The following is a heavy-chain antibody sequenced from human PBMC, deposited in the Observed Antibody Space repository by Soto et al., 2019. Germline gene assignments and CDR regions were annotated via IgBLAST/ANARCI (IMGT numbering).Heavy chain of an antibody. CDR2: MNPNSCNK. D-gene: IGHD3-22*01. J-gene: IGHJ3*02. V-gene: IGHV1-8*01. CDR3: ARGHYYDSSCHYVLTAVDI. Sequence: QVQLVQSGAEVKKPGASVKVSCKASGYTFTSYDIDWVRQAPGQGLEWMGGMNPNSCNKVYAQRFQGRVTMTRSASTNSAYMELSSLGSEDTAIYYCARGHYYDSSCHYVLTAVDIWGQGTMVTVSS. CDR1: GYTFTSYD.